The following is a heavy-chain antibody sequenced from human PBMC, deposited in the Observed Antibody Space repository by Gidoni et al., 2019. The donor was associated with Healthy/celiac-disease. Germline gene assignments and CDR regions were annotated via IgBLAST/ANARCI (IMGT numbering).Heavy chain of an antibody. CDR1: GFTFSSYA. Sequence: QVQLVESGGGVVQPGRSLRLSCAASGFTFSSYALHWVRQAPGKGLEWVAVISYDGSNKYYADSVKGRFTISRDNSKNTLYLQMNSLRAEDTAVYYCARDTLTLGGWFRELLTYYYYGMDVWGQGTTVTVSS. CDR2: ISYDGSNK. V-gene: IGHV3-30-3*01. CDR3: ARDTLTLGGWFRELLTYYYYGMDV. J-gene: IGHJ6*02. D-gene: IGHD3-10*01.